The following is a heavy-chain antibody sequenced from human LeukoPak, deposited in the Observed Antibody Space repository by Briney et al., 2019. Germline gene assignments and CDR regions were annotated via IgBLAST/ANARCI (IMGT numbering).Heavy chain of an antibody. V-gene: IGHV3-21*01. CDR2: ISSNSSYI. J-gene: IGHJ4*02. CDR3: ARDPIVVVVAASSYYFDY. Sequence: GGSLRLCCAASGFTLRGYSMNWVRKAPGKGRERVSSISSNSSYIYYADSVKGRFTISRDNAKNSLYLQMNSLRAEDTAVYYCARDPIVVVVAASSYYFDYWGQGTLVTVSS. D-gene: IGHD2-15*01. CDR1: GFTLRGYS.